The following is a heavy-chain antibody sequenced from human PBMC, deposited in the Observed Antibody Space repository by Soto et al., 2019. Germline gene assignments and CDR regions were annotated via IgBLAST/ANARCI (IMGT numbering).Heavy chain of an antibody. D-gene: IGHD6-13*01. CDR2: INPNSGGT. Sequence: ASVKVSCKASGYTLTGYYMHWVRQAPGQGLEWMGWINPNSGGTNYAQKFQGRVTMTRDTSISTAYMELSRLRSDDTAVYYCARDPYSSSWKRYYFDYWGQGTLVTVSS. CDR1: GYTLTGYY. CDR3: ARDPYSSSWKRYYFDY. V-gene: IGHV1-2*02. J-gene: IGHJ4*02.